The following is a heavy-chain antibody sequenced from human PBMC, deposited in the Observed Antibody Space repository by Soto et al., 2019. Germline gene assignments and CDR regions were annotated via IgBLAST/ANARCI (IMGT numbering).Heavy chain of an antibody. CDR1: GGTFSSYA. V-gene: IGHV1-69*12. J-gene: IGHJ5*02. D-gene: IGHD3-10*01. CDR3: AGGTSGSYYTPFWFDP. Sequence: QVQLVQSGAEVKKPGSSVKVSCKASGGTFSSYAISWVRQAPGQGLEWMGGIIPIFGTANYAQKFQGRVTITADESTSTAYMELRSLRSEDTAVYYCAGGTSGSYYTPFWFDPWGKGTLVTVYS. CDR2: IIPIFGTA.